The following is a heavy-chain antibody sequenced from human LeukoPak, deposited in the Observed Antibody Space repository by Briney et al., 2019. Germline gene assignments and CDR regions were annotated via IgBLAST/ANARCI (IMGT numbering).Heavy chain of an antibody. D-gene: IGHD4-17*01. Sequence: GGSLRLSCAASGFTFSTYIMNWVRQAPGKGLEWVSSTTRSSTYIYYADSVKGRFTISRDDAKNSLYLQLNSLRAEDTAVYYCARDGNGSGDSPDYWGQGTLVTVSS. CDR3: ARDGNGSGDSPDY. CDR1: GFTFSTYI. J-gene: IGHJ4*02. V-gene: IGHV3-21*01. CDR2: TTRSSTYI.